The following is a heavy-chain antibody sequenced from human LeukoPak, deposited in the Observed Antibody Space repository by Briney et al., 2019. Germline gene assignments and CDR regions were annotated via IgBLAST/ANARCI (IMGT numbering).Heavy chain of an antibody. Sequence: GGSLRLSCAASGFTFSSDSMNWVRQAPGKGLEWVSSISSSSSYIYYADSVKGRFTISRDNAKNSLYLQMNSLRAEDTAVYYCARELPSVTVCGGGSCYTYYYYGMDVWGQGTTVTVSS. CDR2: ISSSSSYI. V-gene: IGHV3-21*01. J-gene: IGHJ6*02. D-gene: IGHD2-15*01. CDR3: ARELPSVTVCGGGSCYTYYYYGMDV. CDR1: GFTFSSDS.